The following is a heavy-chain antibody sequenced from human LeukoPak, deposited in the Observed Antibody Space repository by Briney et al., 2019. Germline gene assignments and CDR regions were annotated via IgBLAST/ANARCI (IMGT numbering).Heavy chain of an antibody. V-gene: IGHV1-69*05. CDR1: GGTFSSFA. CDR2: IIPIFGTT. J-gene: IGHJ6*03. D-gene: IGHD3-22*01. CDR3: ARGYYYDSSGYYFHGYYYYYMDV. Sequence: SVKVSCKTSGGTFSSFAITWVRQTPGQGLEWMGGIIPIFGTTNYAQKFQDRVTITRNTSISTAYMELSSLRSEDTAVYYCARGYYYDSSGYYFHGYYYYYMDVWGKGTTVTVSS.